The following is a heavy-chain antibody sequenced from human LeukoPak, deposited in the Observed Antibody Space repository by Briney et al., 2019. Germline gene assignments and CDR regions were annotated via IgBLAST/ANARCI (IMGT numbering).Heavy chain of an antibody. CDR1: GFTVSSNY. Sequence: PGGSLRLSCAASGFTVSSNYISWVRQAPGKGLEWVSALSGSGITTYYADSVKGRFTISRDNSKNTLYLQMNSLRAEDTAVYYCAKLARVVVAATYDYWGQGTLVTVS. CDR3: AKLARVVVAATYDY. D-gene: IGHD2-15*01. CDR2: LSGSGITT. V-gene: IGHV3-23*01. J-gene: IGHJ4*02.